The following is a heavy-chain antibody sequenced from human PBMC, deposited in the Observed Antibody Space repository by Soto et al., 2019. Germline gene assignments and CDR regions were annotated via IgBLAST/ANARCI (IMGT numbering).Heavy chain of an antibody. D-gene: IGHD1-26*01. Sequence: GGSLRLSCAGSGFTFSSYGIHWVRQAPGKGLEWVALISYDGGNEKYTESVKDRFTISRDDSHNVAYLQMSSLRTEDTAMYYCAKDRYSGTYPTNFDYWGQGSLVTVSS. J-gene: IGHJ4*02. CDR1: GFTFSSYG. V-gene: IGHV3-30*18. CDR2: ISYDGGNE. CDR3: AKDRYSGTYPTNFDY.